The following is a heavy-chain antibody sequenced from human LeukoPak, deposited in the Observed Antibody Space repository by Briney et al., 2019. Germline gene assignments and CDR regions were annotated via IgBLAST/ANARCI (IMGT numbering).Heavy chain of an antibody. CDR1: GFTFTSHV. J-gene: IGHJ4*02. CDR2: ISMNVQTT. CDR3: VREGLERRTNFDY. D-gene: IGHD1-1*01. Sequence: GGSLRLSCSASGFTFTSHVMHWVRQAPGKGLQYVSGISMNVQTTYYSGSVKGRFTISRDSSKNTVYLQMNSLTAEDTAVYYCVREGLERRTNFDYWGQGTLVSVSS. V-gene: IGHV3-64D*06.